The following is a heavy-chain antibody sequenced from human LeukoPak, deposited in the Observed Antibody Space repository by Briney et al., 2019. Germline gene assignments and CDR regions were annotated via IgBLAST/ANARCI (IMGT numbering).Heavy chain of an antibody. CDR3: ARSLGKTNPYGFWSGYPFDY. CDR1: GGSISSSSYY. J-gene: IGHJ4*02. Sequence: SETLSLTCTVSGGSISSSSYYWGWIRQPPGKGLEWIGSIYYSGSTYYNPSLKSRVTISVDTSKNQFSLKLSSVTAADTAVYYCARSLGKTNPYGFWSGYPFDYWGQGTLVTVSS. CDR2: IYYSGST. V-gene: IGHV4-39*01. D-gene: IGHD3-3*01.